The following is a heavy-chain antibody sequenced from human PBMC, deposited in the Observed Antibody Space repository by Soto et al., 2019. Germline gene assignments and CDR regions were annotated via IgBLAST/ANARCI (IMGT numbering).Heavy chain of an antibody. CDR1: GFTFSSYG. CDR3: ARDRDDYGDLLLFDY. D-gene: IGHD4-17*01. CDR2: IWYDGSNK. J-gene: IGHJ4*02. V-gene: IGHV3-33*01. Sequence: QVQLVESGGGVVQPGRSLRLSCAASGFTFSSYGMHWVRQAPGKGLEWVAVIWYDGSNKYYADSVKGRFTISRDNSKNTLYLQMNSLRAEDTAVYYCARDRDDYGDLLLFDYWGQGTLVTVSS.